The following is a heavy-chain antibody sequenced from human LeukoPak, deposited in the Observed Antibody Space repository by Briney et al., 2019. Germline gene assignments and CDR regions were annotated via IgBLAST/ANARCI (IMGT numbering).Heavy chain of an antibody. CDR3: ARDSHDYGDYGDFQH. V-gene: IGHV3-30-3*01. Sequence: GGSLRLSCAASGFTFSSYAMHWVRQAPGKGLEWVAVISYDGSNKYYAESVKGRFTISRDNSKNTLYLQMNSLRAEDTAVYYCARDSHDYGDYGDFQHWGQGTLVTVSS. CDR2: ISYDGSNK. J-gene: IGHJ1*01. D-gene: IGHD4-17*01. CDR1: GFTFSSYA.